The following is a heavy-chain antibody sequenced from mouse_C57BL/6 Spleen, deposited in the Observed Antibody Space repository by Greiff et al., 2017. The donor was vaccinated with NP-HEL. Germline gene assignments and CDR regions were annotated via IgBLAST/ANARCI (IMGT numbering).Heavy chain of an antibody. CDR1: GFTFSSYA. Sequence: EVQLVESGGGLVKPGGSLKLSCAASGFTFSSYAMSWVRQTPEKRLEWVATISDGGSYTYYPDNVKGRFTISRDNAKNNLYLQMSHLKSEDTAMYYCAREGDYYGFFDYWGQGTTLTVSS. CDR2: ISDGGSYT. D-gene: IGHD1-2*01. J-gene: IGHJ2*01. CDR3: AREGDYYGFFDY. V-gene: IGHV5-4*01.